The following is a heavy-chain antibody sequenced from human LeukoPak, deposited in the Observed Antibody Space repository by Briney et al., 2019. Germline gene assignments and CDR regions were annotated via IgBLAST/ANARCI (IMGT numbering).Heavy chain of an antibody. CDR1: GFTVSSNY. V-gene: IGHV3-53*01. J-gene: IGHJ3*01. CDR3: AKDLRRLDAFDV. Sequence: GGSLRLSCAASGFTVSSNYMSWVRQAPGKGLEWVSVIYSGGSTYYADSVKDRFTISRDNSKNTLYLQMNNLRAEDTALYYCAKDLRRLDAFDVWGQGTMVTVSS. D-gene: IGHD1-14*01. CDR2: IYSGGST.